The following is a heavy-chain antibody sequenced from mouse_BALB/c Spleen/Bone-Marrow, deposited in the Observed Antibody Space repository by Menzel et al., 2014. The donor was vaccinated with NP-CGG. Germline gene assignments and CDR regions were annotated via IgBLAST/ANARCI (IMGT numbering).Heavy chain of an antibody. J-gene: IGHJ2*01. D-gene: IGHD2-14*01. CDR3: ARGDRYDVRFDY. CDR2: ILPGSDST. Sequence: QVQLQQSGAELMKPGASGKISCKATGYTFSSFWIEWVKQRPGHGLEWIGEILPGSDSTNYNEKFKGKATFTADTSSNTAYMQLSSLTSEDSAVYYCARGDRYDVRFDYWGQGTTLTVSS. CDR1: GYTFSSFW. V-gene: IGHV1-9*01.